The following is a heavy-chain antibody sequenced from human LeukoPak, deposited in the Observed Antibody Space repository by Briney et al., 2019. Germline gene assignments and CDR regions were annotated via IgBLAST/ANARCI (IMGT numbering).Heavy chain of an antibody. Sequence: GSSVKVSCKASGGTFSSYAISWVRQAPGQGLEWMGRIIPILGIANYAQKFQGRVTITADKSTSTAYMELSSLRSEDTAVYYCARKYCSSTSCPAPPWYFDLWGRGTLVTVSS. CDR2: IIPILGIA. D-gene: IGHD2-2*01. CDR1: GGTFSSYA. J-gene: IGHJ2*01. V-gene: IGHV1-69*04. CDR3: ARKYCSSTSCPAPPWYFDL.